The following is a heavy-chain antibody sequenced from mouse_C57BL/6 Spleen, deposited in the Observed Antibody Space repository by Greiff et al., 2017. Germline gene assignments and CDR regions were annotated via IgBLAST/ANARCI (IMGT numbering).Heavy chain of an antibody. J-gene: IGHJ2*01. Sequence: VQLKEPGAELVRPGASVKLSCTASGFNIKDDYMHWVKQRPEQGLEWIGWIDPENGDTDYASKFQGKATITADTSSNTAYLQLSSLTSEDTAVYYCTELDSSGDWGQGTTLTVSS. V-gene: IGHV14-4*01. D-gene: IGHD3-2*02. CDR3: TELDSSGD. CDR1: GFNIKDDY. CDR2: IDPENGDT.